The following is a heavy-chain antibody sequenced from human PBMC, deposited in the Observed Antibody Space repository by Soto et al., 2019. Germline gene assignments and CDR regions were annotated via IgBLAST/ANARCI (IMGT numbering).Heavy chain of an antibody. Sequence: PSETLSLTCTVSGGSISSSSYYWGWIRQPPGKGMEWIGSIYYSGSTYYNPSLKSRVTISVDTSNNQFSLKLSSVTAADTAVYYCARLYFVILTGYLGGYYYGMDVWGQGTTVTVSS. CDR1: GGSISSSSYY. CDR2: IYYSGST. D-gene: IGHD3-9*01. V-gene: IGHV4-39*01. CDR3: ARLYFVILTGYLGGYYYGMDV. J-gene: IGHJ6*02.